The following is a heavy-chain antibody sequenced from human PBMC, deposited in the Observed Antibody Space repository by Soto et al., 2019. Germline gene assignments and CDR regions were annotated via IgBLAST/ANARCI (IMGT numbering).Heavy chain of an antibody. V-gene: IGHV3-23*01. D-gene: IGHD3-3*02. CDR3: AKSRSGARGRIFGVENWFDP. CDR2: ISGSGGST. CDR1: GFTFSSYA. Sequence: GGSLRLSCAASGFTFSSYAMSWVRQAPGKGLEWVSAISGSGGSTYYADSVKGRFTISRDNSRNTLYLQMNSLRAEDTAVYYCAKSRSGARGRIFGVENWFDPWGQGTLVTVSS. J-gene: IGHJ5*02.